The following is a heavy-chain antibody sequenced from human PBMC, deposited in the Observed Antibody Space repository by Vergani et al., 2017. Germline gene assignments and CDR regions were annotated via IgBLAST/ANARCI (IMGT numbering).Heavy chain of an antibody. J-gene: IGHJ4*02. Sequence: QVQLQQWGAGLLKPSETLSLTCAVYGGSFSVYYWSWIRQPPGKGREWIGEINHSGSTNYNPSLKSRVTISVDTSKNQFSLNLNSVTAADTAVYYCARNPKVYSGSYFGYFDYWGQGTLVTVSS. CDR3: ARNPKVYSGSYFGYFDY. D-gene: IGHD1-26*01. CDR2: INHSGST. CDR1: GGSFSVYY. V-gene: IGHV4-34*02.